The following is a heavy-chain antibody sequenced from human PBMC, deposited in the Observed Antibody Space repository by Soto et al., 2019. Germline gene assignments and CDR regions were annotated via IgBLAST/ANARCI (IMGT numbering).Heavy chain of an antibody. J-gene: IGHJ4*02. Sequence: PGGSLRLSCAASGFTFSSYAMSWVRQAPGKGLEWVSAISGSGGSTYYADSVKGRFTISRDNSKNTLYLQMDSLRAEDTAVYYCAEEWELLPYFDYWGQGTLVTVSS. CDR1: GFTFSSYA. D-gene: IGHD1-26*01. CDR3: AEEWELLPYFDY. CDR2: ISGSGGST. V-gene: IGHV3-23*01.